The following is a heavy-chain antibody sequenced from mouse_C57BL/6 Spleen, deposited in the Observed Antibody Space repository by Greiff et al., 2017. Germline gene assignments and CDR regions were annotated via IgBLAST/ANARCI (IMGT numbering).Heavy chain of an antibody. V-gene: IGHV5-17*01. D-gene: IGHD1-1*01. CDR2: ISSGSSTI. CDR1: GFTFSDYG. Sequence: EVKLVESGGGLVKPGGSLKLSCAASGFTFSDYGMHWVRQAPEKGLEWVAYISSGSSTIYYADTVKGRFTISRDNAKNTLFLQMTSLRYEDTAMYYCARLYYDGSSYEYYFDYWGQGTTLTVSS. J-gene: IGHJ2*01. CDR3: ARLYYDGSSYEYYFDY.